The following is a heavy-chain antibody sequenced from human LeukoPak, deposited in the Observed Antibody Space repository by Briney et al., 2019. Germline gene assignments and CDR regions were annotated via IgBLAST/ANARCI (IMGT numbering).Heavy chain of an antibody. D-gene: IGHD2/OR15-2a*01. CDR3: ARGPAPVLTGSMQTPYYDYYCDV. Sequence: ASVMVSCNSSAGTIICYYISWVQQAPGQGLEWMGGIIPIFGTANYAQKFQGRVTITADESTSTAYMELSSMSSEDTAVYYCARGPAPVLTGSMQTPYYDYYCDVWGKGTTVTVSS. V-gene: IGHV1-69*13. CDR2: IIPIFGTA. J-gene: IGHJ6*03. CDR1: AGTIICYY.